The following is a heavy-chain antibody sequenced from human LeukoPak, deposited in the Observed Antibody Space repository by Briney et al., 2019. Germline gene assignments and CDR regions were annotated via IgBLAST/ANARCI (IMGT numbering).Heavy chain of an antibody. CDR1: GFTFSSYG. CDR3: AQENYYESSAYLDY. Sequence: GRSLRLSCAASGFTFSSYGMHWVRQAPGKGLEWVGVISSDGSNKYYADSVKGRFTISRDNSKNTLFLQMNSLRAEDTAVYYCAQENYYESSAYLDYRGQGTLVTVSS. V-gene: IGHV3-30*18. J-gene: IGHJ4*02. CDR2: ISSDGSNK. D-gene: IGHD3-22*01.